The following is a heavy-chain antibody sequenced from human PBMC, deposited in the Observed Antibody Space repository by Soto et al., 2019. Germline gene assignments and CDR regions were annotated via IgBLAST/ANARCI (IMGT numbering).Heavy chain of an antibody. CDR1: GYTFTSYG. J-gene: IGHJ1*01. Sequence: ASVKVSCKASGYTFTSYGISWVRQAPGQGLEWMGWISAYNGNTNXXQKXXXXXXXXXXXSTSTAYMELRSLRSDDTAVYYCATGGWYDHPFQHWGQGTLVTVSS. CDR3: ATGGWYDHPFQH. D-gene: IGHD3-3*01. CDR2: ISAYNGNT. V-gene: IGHV1-18*01.